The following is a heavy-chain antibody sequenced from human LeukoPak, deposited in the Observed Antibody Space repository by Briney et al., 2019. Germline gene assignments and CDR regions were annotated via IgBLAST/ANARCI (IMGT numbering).Heavy chain of an antibody. CDR3: ARERYSSSRGWFDP. Sequence: SQTLSLTCTVSGGSISSGGYYWSWIRQHPGKGLEWIGYIYYSGSTYYNPSLKSRVTISVDTSKNQFSLKLSSVTAADTAVYYCARERYSSSRGWFDPWAREPWSPSPQ. D-gene: IGHD6-6*01. J-gene: IGHJ5*02. CDR2: IYYSGST. CDR1: GGSISSGGYY. V-gene: IGHV4-31*03.